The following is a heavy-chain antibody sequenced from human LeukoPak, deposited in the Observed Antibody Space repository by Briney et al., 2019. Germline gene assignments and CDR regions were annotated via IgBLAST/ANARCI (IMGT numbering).Heavy chain of an antibody. Sequence: GESLEISCKGSRYSFTSYWIGWVRQMPGKGLEWMGIIYPDDSDTRYSPSFQGQVTISVAKSTNTAYLQWSSLKASDTAMYYCARGGDSSAYYLYYFDYWGQGTLVTVSS. D-gene: IGHD3-22*01. J-gene: IGHJ4*02. CDR1: RYSFTSYW. CDR3: ARGGDSSAYYLYYFDY. CDR2: IYPDDSDT. V-gene: IGHV5-51*01.